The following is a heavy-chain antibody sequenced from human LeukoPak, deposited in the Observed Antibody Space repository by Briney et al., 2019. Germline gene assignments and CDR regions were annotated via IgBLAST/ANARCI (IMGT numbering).Heavy chain of an antibody. CDR3: ARDSDYYYYGMDV. CDR1: GGSISSYY. J-gene: IGHJ6*02. CDR2: IYYSGST. V-gene: IGHV4-59*12. Sequence: SETLSLTCTVSGGSISSYYWSWIRQPPGKGLEWIGYIYYSGSTNYNPSLKSRVTISVDTSKNQFSLKLSSVTAADTAVYYCARDSDYYYYGMDVWGQGTTVTVSS.